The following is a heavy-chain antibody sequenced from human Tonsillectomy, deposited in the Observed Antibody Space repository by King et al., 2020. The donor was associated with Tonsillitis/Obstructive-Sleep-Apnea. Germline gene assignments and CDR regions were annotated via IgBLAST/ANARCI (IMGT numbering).Heavy chain of an antibody. D-gene: IGHD3-3*01. CDR3: ARIAPASYDFWSGYYSHFDY. Sequence: TLKESGPALVKPTQTLTLTCTFSGFSLSTSGMCVSWIRQPPGKALEWLALIDWDDDKYYSTSLKTRLTISKDTSKNQVVLTMTNMDTVDTATYDCARIAPASYDFWSGYYSHFDYWGQGTLVTVSS. CDR1: GFSLSTSGMC. J-gene: IGHJ4*02. V-gene: IGHV2-70*01. CDR2: IDWDDDK.